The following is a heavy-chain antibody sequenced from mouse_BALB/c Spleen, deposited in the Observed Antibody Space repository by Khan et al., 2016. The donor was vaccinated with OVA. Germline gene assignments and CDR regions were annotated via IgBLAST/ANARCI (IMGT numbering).Heavy chain of an antibody. D-gene: IGHD2-10*02. CDR3: AKGVWSYYYAVDY. J-gene: IGHJ4*01. CDR2: IWGGGTT. V-gene: IGHV2-6-5*01. Sequence: VQVVESGPGLVAPSQSLSITCSVSGFSLTDYDVSWIRQPPGKGLEWLGVIWGGGTTYYNSVLESRLSISKDNSKSRAFLKMNSLQTDDTAMYYCAKGVWSYYYAVDYWGQGTSVTVSS. CDR1: GFSLTDYD.